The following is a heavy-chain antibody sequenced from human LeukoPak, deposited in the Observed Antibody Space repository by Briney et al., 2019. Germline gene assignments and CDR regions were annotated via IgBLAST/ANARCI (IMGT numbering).Heavy chain of an antibody. CDR1: GGSISSGSYY. D-gene: IGHD1-26*01. CDR2: IYTSGST. Sequence: SQTLSLTCTVSGGSISSGSYYWSWIQQPAGKGLEWIGRIYTSGSTNYNPSLKSRVTISVDTSKNQFSLKLSSVTAADTAVYYCARADGYSGSYYDYYYYYMDVWGKGTTVTVSS. CDR3: ARADGYSGSYYDYYYYYMDV. J-gene: IGHJ6*03. V-gene: IGHV4-61*02.